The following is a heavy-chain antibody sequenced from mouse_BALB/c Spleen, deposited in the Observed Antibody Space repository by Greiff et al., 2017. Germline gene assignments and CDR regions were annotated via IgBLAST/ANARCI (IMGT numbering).Heavy chain of an antibody. CDR3: ARSETVNYWFAY. J-gene: IGHJ3*01. Sequence: VQLQQPGAELVKPGASVKMSCKASGYTFTSYTMHWVKQRPGQGLEWIGYINPSSGYTNYNQKFKDKATLTADKSSSTAYMQLSSLTSEDSAVYYCARSETVNYWFAYWGQGTLVTVSA. CDR1: GYTFTSYT. V-gene: IGHV1S26*01. CDR2: INPSSGYT. D-gene: IGHD1-3*01.